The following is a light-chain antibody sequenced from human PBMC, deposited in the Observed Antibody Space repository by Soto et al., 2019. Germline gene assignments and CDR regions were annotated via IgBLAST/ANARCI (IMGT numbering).Light chain of an antibody. CDR1: QSISTK. Sequence: EIVMTQSPATLSVSPGERATLSCRASQSISTKLAWYQQKPGQAPRLLIYDASTRATGLPARFSGGGSGTEVTLTLSSLQSEDFAVYYCQQYHNWPPWTFGQGTKGELK. CDR2: DAS. CDR3: QQYHNWPPWT. V-gene: IGKV3-15*01. J-gene: IGKJ1*01.